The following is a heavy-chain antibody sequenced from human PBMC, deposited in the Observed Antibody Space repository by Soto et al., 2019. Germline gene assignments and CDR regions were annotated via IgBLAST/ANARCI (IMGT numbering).Heavy chain of an antibody. V-gene: IGHV1-69*13. CDR1: GGTFSSYA. D-gene: IGHD2-2*02. J-gene: IGHJ6*02. Sequence: SVKVSCKASGGTFSSYAISWVRQAPGQGLEWMGGIIPIFGTANYAQKFQGRVTITADESTSTAYMELSSLRSEDTAVYYCARGPYCSSTSCYMWGAAMPKDYYYGMDVWGQGTTVTVSS. CDR2: IIPIFGTA. CDR3: ARGPYCSSTSCYMWGAAMPKDYYYGMDV.